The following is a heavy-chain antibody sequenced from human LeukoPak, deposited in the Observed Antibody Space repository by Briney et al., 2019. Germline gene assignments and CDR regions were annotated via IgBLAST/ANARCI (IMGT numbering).Heavy chain of an antibody. CDR2: ISSSSSYI. J-gene: IGHJ4*02. Sequence: PGGSLRLSCAASGFTFSSYSMNWVRQAPGKGLEWVSSISSSSSYIYYADSVKGRFTISRDNSKNTLYLQMSGLRAEDTALYYCAKPKAASSGTGRYFDYWGQGTLVTVSS. CDR1: GFTFSSYS. CDR3: AKPKAASSGTGRYFDY. V-gene: IGHV3-21*04. D-gene: IGHD6-13*01.